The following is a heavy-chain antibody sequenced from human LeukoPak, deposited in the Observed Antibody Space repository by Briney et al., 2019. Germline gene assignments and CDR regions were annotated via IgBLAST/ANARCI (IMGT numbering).Heavy chain of an antibody. V-gene: IGHV3-9*01. CDR1: GFTFDDYA. Sequence: GGSLRLSCAASGFTFDDYAMHWVRQPPGKGLEWVPGISWNSGNIGYAGSVKGRFTSSRDNAKNALYLQMNSLRAEDTALYYCAKGPPLRDYGMDVWGQGTTVTVSS. CDR3: AKGPPLRDYGMDV. CDR2: ISWNSGNI. J-gene: IGHJ6*02. D-gene: IGHD2-21*02.